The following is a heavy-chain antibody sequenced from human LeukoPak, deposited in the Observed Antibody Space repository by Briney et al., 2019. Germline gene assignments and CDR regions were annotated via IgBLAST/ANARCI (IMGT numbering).Heavy chain of an antibody. D-gene: IGHD3-10*01. CDR2: ISSSSSTI. Sequence: GGSLRLSCAPSGFTFSSYSMNWVRQAPGKGLEWVSYISSSSSTIYYADSVKGRFTISRDNAKNSLYLQMNSLRAEDTAVYYCARDGQYYYGSGPYYFDYWGQGTLVTVSS. CDR3: ARDGQYYYGSGPYYFDY. J-gene: IGHJ4*02. CDR1: GFTFSSYS. V-gene: IGHV3-48*04.